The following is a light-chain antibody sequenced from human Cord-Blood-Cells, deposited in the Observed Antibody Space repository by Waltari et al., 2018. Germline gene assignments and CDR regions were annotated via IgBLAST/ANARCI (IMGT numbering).Light chain of an antibody. CDR1: QSVISN. Sequence: IVMTQSPAPLSVSPGERAPLSYRARQSVISNLAWYQEKPSQAPRPPIYGASTRATGIPARFSGSGSGTEFTLTISSLQSEDFAVYYCQQYNNWPRTFGQGTKVEIK. CDR2: GAS. V-gene: IGKV3-15*01. J-gene: IGKJ1*01. CDR3: QQYNNWPRT.